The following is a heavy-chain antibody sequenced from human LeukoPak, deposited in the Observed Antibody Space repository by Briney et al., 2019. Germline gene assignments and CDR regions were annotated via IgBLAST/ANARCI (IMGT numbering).Heavy chain of an antibody. J-gene: IGHJ6*03. D-gene: IGHD5-12*01. CDR1: GETFNRYG. V-gene: IGHV1-69*05. CDR3: ACGFYSGYEIASFYYYYMDV. Sequence: ASVKLSCKASGETFNRYGISWVRQAPGEGLEWMGGIIPFIGTSNYAQPFQGRLTITTDESTSTAYMELSSLRSDDTAGYYFACGFYSGYEIASFYYYYMDVWGKGTTVTVSS. CDR2: IIPFIGTS.